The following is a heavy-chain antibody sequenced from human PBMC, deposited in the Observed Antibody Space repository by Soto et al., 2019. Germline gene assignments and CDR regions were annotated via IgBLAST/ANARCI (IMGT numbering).Heavy chain of an antibody. CDR1: GYSFSDYI. CDR3: ARCVSVARRLPLGY. Sequence: HVQHVQSGPEVKTPGASVKVSCKDSGYSFSDYILHWVRQALGQGLELLGWIDADNGNSKSAHKVQGRGTLSRDNSANIPYLELSRLRSADTAVYFCARCVSVARRLPLGYWCQGNVVVVSS. D-gene: IGHD2-15*01. CDR2: IDADNGNS. V-gene: IGHV1-3*01. J-gene: IGHJ4*02.